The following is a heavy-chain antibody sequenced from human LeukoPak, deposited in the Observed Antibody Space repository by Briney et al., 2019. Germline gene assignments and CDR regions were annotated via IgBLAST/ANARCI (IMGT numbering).Heavy chain of an antibody. CDR2: ISGSGGST. V-gene: IGHV3-23*01. CDR3: AKDPRLGIDY. Sequence: GGSLRLSCAASGFTFTYYAMSWVRQAPGKGLEWVSAISGSGGSTYYADSVKGRFTISRDNSKNTLYLQMNSLRAEDTAVYYCAKDPRLGIDYWGQGTLVTVSS. J-gene: IGHJ4*02. D-gene: IGHD7-27*01. CDR1: GFTFTYYA.